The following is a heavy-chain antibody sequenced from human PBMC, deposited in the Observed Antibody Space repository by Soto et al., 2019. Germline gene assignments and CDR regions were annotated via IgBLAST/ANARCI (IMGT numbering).Heavy chain of an antibody. V-gene: IGHV3-30-3*01. CDR1: GFTFSSYA. CDR3: ARDPGGTDFAEWPNYFDY. Sequence: QVQLVESGGGVVQPGRSLRLSCAASGFTFSSYAMHWVRQAPGKGLEWVAVISYDGSNKYYADSVKGRFTISRDNSKNTLYLQMNSLRAENAAMYYCARDPGGTDFAEWPNYFDYWGQGTLVTVSS. J-gene: IGHJ4*02. CDR2: ISYDGSNK. D-gene: IGHD3-16*01.